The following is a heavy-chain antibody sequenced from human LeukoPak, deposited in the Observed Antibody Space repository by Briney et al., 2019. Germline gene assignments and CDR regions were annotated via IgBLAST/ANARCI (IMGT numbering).Heavy chain of an antibody. J-gene: IGHJ4*02. CDR1: GFTFSSYA. CDR2: ISGSGGST. V-gene: IGHV3-23*01. CDR3: ARRSGYSSSWYGGTFDY. Sequence: PGGSLRLSCAASGFTFSSYAMRWVRQAPGKGLEWVSGISGSGGSTDYADSVKGRFTISRDNSKNTLYLQMNSLRAEDTAVYYCARRSGYSSSWYGGTFDYWGQGTLVTVSS. D-gene: IGHD6-13*01.